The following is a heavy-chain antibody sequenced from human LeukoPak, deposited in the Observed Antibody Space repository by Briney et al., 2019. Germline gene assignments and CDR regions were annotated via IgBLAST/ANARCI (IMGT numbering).Heavy chain of an antibody. D-gene: IGHD2-15*01. CDR1: GFTFSTFG. J-gene: IGHJ6*02. V-gene: IGHV3-33*01. Sequence: PGRSLRLSCAASGFTFSTFGMNWVRQAPGKGLEWVAVIWYDGSNKYYADSVKGRFTISRDNSKSTLYLQVNSLRADDTAVYYCARISCTDGSCRPYSYYDMDVWGQGTTVTVSS. CDR3: ARISCTDGSCRPYSYYDMDV. CDR2: IWYDGSNK.